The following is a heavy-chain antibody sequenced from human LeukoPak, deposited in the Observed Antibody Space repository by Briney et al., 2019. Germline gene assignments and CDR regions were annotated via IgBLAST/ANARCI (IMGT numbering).Heavy chain of an antibody. CDR1: GITFSDYY. J-gene: IGHJ4*02. CDR3: ARGRSSWQWLVGRLGDY. D-gene: IGHD6-19*01. V-gene: IGHV3-11*01. CDR2: ISSSGSTI. Sequence: GGSLRLSCAASGITFSDYYMSWIRQAPGKGLEWVSYISSSGSTIYYADSVKGRFTISRDNAKNSLYLQMNSLRAEDTAVYYCARGRSSWQWLVGRLGDYWGQGTLVTVSS.